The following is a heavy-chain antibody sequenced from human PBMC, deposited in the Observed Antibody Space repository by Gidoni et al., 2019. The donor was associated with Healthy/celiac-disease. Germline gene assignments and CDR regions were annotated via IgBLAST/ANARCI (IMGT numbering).Heavy chain of an antibody. CDR1: GFTLYDYA. V-gene: IGHV3-9*01. Sequence: EVQLVESGGGLVQPGRYLRLSCAASGFTLYDYAMHWVRQAPGKGLEWVSGISCNSGSIGYADSVKGRFTISRDNAKNSLYLQMNSLRAEDTALYYCAKGSSYYYDSSGTPSWGQGTMVTVSS. CDR2: ISCNSGSI. J-gene: IGHJ3*01. CDR3: AKGSSYYYDSSGTPS. D-gene: IGHD3-22*01.